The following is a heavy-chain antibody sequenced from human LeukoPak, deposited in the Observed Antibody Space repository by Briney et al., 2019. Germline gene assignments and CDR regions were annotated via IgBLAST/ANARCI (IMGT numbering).Heavy chain of an antibody. Sequence: SETLSLTCTVSGYSISSGYYWGWIRQPPGKGLEWIGSIYYSGSTNYNPSLKSRVTISVDTSKNQFSLKLSSVTAADTAVYYCARQGLGASNYFDYWGQGTLVTVSS. J-gene: IGHJ4*02. CDR3: ARQGLGASNYFDY. CDR1: GYSISSGYY. V-gene: IGHV4-38-2*02. D-gene: IGHD3-16*01. CDR2: IYYSGST.